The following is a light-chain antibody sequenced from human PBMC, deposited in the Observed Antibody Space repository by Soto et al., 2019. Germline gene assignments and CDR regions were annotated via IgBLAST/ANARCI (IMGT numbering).Light chain of an antibody. J-gene: IGKJ4*01. V-gene: IGKV3-11*01. Sequence: EIVLPQSPATLSLSPGERATLSCRASQSVSNFLAWYQQKPGQAPRLLIYHAYNSATGIPARFSGSGSGTDFTLTISTLEPEDFAVYYCQQHINRLSFGGGTKVEIK. CDR1: QSVSNF. CDR2: HAY. CDR3: QQHINRLS.